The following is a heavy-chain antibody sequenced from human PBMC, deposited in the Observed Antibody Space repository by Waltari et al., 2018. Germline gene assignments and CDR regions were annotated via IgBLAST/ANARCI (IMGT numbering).Heavy chain of an antibody. D-gene: IGHD1-26*01. CDR2: ISGSGGSK. J-gene: IGHJ4*02. CDR3: AKDRELFLDY. CDR1: GFTCGSYA. V-gene: IGHV3-23*01. Sequence: EVQLLESGGGLVQPGGSLRLSCAASGFTCGSYAMSWVRQAPGTGLEWVAAISGSGGSKYYADSVKGRFTISRENSKNTLYLQMNSLRAEDTAVYYCAKDRELFLDYWGQGTLVTVSS.